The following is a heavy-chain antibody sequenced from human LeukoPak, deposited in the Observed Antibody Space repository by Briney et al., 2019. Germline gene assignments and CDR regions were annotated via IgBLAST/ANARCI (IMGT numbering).Heavy chain of an antibody. Sequence: GGSLRLSCAASGFIFSNYAMSWVRQAPGKGLEWVSVIVGSGDSTYYADSVEGRFTISRDNSKNTLYLQMNSLSAEDTAVYYCAKGRGSANSGSNYWGQGTQVTVSS. J-gene: IGHJ4*02. CDR3: AKGRGSANSGSNY. CDR2: IVGSGDST. D-gene: IGHD1-26*01. CDR1: GFIFSNYA. V-gene: IGHV3-23*01.